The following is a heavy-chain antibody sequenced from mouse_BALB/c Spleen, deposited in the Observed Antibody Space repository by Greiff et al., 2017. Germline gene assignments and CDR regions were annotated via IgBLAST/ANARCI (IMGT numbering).Heavy chain of an antibody. J-gene: IGHJ2*01. CDR2: ISDGGSYT. V-gene: IGHV5-4*02. CDR3: ARDRYYGRRGPFDY. Sequence: EVQVVESGGGLVKPGGSLKLSCAASGFTFSDYYMYWVRQTPEKRLEWVATISDGGSYTYYPDSVKGRFTISRDNAKNNLYLQMSSLKSEDTAMYYCARDRYYGRRGPFDYWGQGTTLTVSS. D-gene: IGHD1-1*01. CDR1: GFTFSDYY.